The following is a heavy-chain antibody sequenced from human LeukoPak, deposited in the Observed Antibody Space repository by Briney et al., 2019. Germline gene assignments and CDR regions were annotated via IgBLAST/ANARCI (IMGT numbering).Heavy chain of an antibody. D-gene: IGHD3-22*01. J-gene: IGHJ5*02. Sequence: PGGSLRLSCAASGFTFSSYGMHWVRQAPGKGLEWVAVISYDGSNKYYADSVKGRFTISRDNSKNTIYLQMNSLRAEDTAVYYCAKNYDSSGYYLGWFDPWGQGTLVTVSS. CDR1: GFTFSSYG. CDR3: AKNYDSSGYYLGWFDP. V-gene: IGHV3-30*18. CDR2: ISYDGSNK.